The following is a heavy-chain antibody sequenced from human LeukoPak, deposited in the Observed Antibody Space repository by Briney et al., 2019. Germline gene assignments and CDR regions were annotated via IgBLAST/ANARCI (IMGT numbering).Heavy chain of an antibody. V-gene: IGHV3-64D*06. CDR3: VKGRAGYCSGGSCQDLDY. J-gene: IGHJ4*02. D-gene: IGHD2-15*01. CDR1: GFTFSSYA. Sequence: PGGSLRLSCSASGFTFSSYAMHWVRQAPGKGLEYVSAISSNGGSTYYADSVKGRFTISRDNSKNTLYLQMSSLRAEDTAVYYCVKGRAGYCSGGSCQDLDYWGQGTLVTVSS. CDR2: ISSNGGST.